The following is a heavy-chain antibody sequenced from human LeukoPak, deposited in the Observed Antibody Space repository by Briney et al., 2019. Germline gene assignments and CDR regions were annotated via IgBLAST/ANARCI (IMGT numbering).Heavy chain of an antibody. CDR1: GYTFTSYY. J-gene: IGHJ4*02. D-gene: IGHD6-19*01. CDR3: ATPSIAVAGQVYYFDY. V-gene: IGHV1-46*01. CDR2: INPSGGST. Sequence: ASVKISCKASGYTFTSYYMHWVRQAPGQGLEWMGIINPSGGSTSYAQKFQGRVTMTRDTSTSTVYMELSSLRSEDTAVYYCATPSIAVAGQVYYFDYWGQGTLVTVSS.